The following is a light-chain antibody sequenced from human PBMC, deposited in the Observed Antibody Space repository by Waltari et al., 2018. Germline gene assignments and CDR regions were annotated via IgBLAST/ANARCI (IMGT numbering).Light chain of an antibody. V-gene: IGKV2-30*02. CDR1: QSLVHSDGNTY. CDR2: KVS. CDR3: MQGTHWPLT. Sequence: DVVMTQSPLSLPVTLGQPASISCKSSQSLVHSDGNTYLAWFHQRPGQSPRRLIYKVSNLSCGVPDRIGVSGAGTDFTRKISRVEAEDVGVYYGMQGTHWPLTFGGGTKVEIK. J-gene: IGKJ4*01.